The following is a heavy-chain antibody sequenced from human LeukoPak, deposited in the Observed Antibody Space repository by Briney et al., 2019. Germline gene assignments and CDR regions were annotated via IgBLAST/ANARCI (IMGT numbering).Heavy chain of an antibody. D-gene: IGHD4-23*01. CDR3: ATFYDGNSRGAFDI. CDR2: IKQDGSEK. Sequence: PGGSLRLFCAASGFIFSSYWMSWVRQASGKGLEWVANIKQDGSEKYYVDAVKGRFTISRDNAKNSLYLQMNSLRAEDTAVYYCATFYDGNSRGAFDIWGQGTMVTVSS. J-gene: IGHJ3*02. V-gene: IGHV3-7*03. CDR1: GFIFSSYW.